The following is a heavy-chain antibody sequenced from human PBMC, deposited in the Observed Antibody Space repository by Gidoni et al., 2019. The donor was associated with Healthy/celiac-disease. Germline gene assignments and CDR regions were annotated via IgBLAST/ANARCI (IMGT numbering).Heavy chain of an antibody. CDR1: GFTFSSYS. CDR2: ISSSSSYI. CDR3: ARGSLEWLLRTYYFDY. D-gene: IGHD3-3*01. V-gene: IGHV3-21*01. Sequence: EVPLVESGGGLVKPGVSLRLSCAAPGFTFSSYSMNWVRQAPGNGLEWVSSISSSSSYIYYAASVKGRFTISRDNAKNSLYLQMNSLRAEDTAVYYCARGSLEWLLRTYYFDYWGQGTLVTVSS. J-gene: IGHJ4*02.